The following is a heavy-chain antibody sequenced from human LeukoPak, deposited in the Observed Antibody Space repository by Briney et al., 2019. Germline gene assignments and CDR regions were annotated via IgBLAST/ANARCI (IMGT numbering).Heavy chain of an antibody. Sequence: GGSLRLSCAASGFTFSSYWMHWVRQAPGKGLVWVSRTNSDGKTTRYADSAKGRFTISRDNAKNTLYLQVNSLRAEDTAVYYCARGYSGSYLFDYWGQGTLVTVSS. CDR1: GFTFSSYW. CDR3: ARGYSGSYLFDY. V-gene: IGHV3-74*01. CDR2: TNSDGKTT. D-gene: IGHD1-26*01. J-gene: IGHJ4*02.